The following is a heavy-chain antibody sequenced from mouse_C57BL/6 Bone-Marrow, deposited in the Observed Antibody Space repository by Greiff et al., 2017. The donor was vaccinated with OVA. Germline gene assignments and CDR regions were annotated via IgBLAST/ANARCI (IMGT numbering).Heavy chain of an antibody. J-gene: IGHJ3*01. V-gene: IGHV5-4*01. CDR2: ISDGGSYT. CDR1: GFTFSSYA. D-gene: IGHD1-1*01. CDR3: EREGVVAEDWFAY. Sequence: EVQLVESGGGLVKPGGSLKLSCAASGFTFSSYAMSWVRQTPEKRLEWVATISDGGSYTYYPDNVKGRFTISRDNAKNNLYLQMSHLKSEDTAMYDCEREGVVAEDWFAYWGQGTLVTVSA.